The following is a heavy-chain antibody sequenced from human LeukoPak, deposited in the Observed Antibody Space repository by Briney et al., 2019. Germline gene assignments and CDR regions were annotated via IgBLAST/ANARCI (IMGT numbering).Heavy chain of an antibody. CDR3: ARGVPTATARWFDP. D-gene: IGHD2-21*02. CDR1: GGSISSYY. J-gene: IGHJ5*02. CDR2: IYYSGST. Sequence: SETLSLTCTVSGGSISSYYWSWIRQPPGKGLEWIGYIYYSGSTNYNPSLKSRVTISVDTSKNQFSLKLSSVTAADTAVYYRARGVPTATARWFDPWGQGTLVTVSS. V-gene: IGHV4-59*01.